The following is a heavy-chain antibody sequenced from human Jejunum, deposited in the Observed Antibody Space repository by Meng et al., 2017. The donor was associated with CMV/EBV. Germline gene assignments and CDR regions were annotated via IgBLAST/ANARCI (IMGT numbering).Heavy chain of an antibody. D-gene: IGHD5-12*01. CDR3: ARDLRGKDDY. Sequence: CTTSGFPFSAYWMHWVRQTPGKGLVWVSRLTPDGGMTDYADSVKGRFTISRDNAKSTLYLQMNSLRAEDTGVYYCARDLRGKDDYWGQGTLVTVSS. V-gene: IGHV3-74*01. J-gene: IGHJ4*02. CDR2: LTPDGGMT. CDR1: GFPFSAYW.